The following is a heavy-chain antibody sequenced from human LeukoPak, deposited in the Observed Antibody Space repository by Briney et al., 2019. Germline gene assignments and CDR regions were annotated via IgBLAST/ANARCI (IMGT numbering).Heavy chain of an antibody. J-gene: IGHJ5*02. CDR3: ARVEGGRGGVPDL. V-gene: IGHV3-23*01. CDR2: FVTTGGST. D-gene: IGHD5-24*01. CDR1: GFTFITYA. Sequence: GGSLRLSCAASGFTFITYAMSWVRQTQGKWMEWVSAFVTTGGSTYYADSGKGRFTIARDNSKSTLYLQMSSLRAEDTAIYYCARVEGGRGGVPDLWGQGTLVTVSS.